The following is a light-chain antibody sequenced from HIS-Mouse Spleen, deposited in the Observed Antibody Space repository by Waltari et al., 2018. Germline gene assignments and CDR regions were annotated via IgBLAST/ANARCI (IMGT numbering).Light chain of an antibody. CDR3: YSTDSSGNHRV. V-gene: IGLV3-10*01. CDR1: ALPKKY. CDR2: EDS. Sequence: SYELTQPPSVSVSPGQTARITCSGDALPKKYAYWYQQKSGQAPVLVIDEDSKRPSRIPWRFSASGSGTMATLTISGAQVEDEADYYCYSTDSSGNHRVFGGGTKLTVL. J-gene: IGLJ2*01.